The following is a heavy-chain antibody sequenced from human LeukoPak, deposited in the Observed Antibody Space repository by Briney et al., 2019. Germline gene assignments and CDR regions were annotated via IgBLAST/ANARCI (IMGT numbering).Heavy chain of an antibody. CDR1: RGTMSISSHY. D-gene: IGHD3-10*01. CDR2: IYYSGMT. J-gene: IGHJ4*02. Sequence: SETLSLTCTVSRGTMSISSHYWGWIRQSPGKELEWMGSIYYSGMTYDNPSFKSRVTLSADSSKNQFSLRLSAVTAADTAVYYCARQDAGSYFLFDSWGQGNVVIVSS. CDR3: ARQDAGSYFLFDS. V-gene: IGHV4-39*01.